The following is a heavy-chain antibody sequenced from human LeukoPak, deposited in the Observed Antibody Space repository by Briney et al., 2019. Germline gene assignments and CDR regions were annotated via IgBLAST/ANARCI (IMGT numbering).Heavy chain of an antibody. CDR2: ISAYNGNT. D-gene: IGHD1-26*01. J-gene: IGHJ4*02. V-gene: IGHV1-18*01. Sequence: ASVTVSCKASGYTFTSYGISWVRQAPGQGLEWMGWISAYNGNTNYAQKLQGRVTMTTDTSTSTAYMELRSLRSDDTAVYYCARGEVVVGATADFDYWGQGTLVTVSS. CDR3: ARGEVVVGATADFDY. CDR1: GYTFTSYG.